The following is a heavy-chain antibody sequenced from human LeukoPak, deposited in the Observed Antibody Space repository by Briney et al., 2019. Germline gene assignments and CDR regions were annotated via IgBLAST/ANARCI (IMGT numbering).Heavy chain of an antibody. J-gene: IGHJ4*02. CDR1: GFTFDDYA. CDR3: AKGRWDPGYYFEY. D-gene: IGHD6-13*01. V-gene: IGHV3-9*01. Sequence: GGSLRLSCAASGFTFDDYAMHWVQQAPGKGLEWVSGISWNSGSIGYADSVKGRFTISRDNAKNSLYLQMNSLRAEDTAIYYCAKGRWDPGYYFEYWGQGTLVTVSS. CDR2: ISWNSGSI.